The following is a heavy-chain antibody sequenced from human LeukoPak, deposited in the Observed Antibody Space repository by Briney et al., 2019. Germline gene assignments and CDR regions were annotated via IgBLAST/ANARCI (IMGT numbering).Heavy chain of an antibody. CDR3: ASMGWLQRRTFDY. CDR2: INPNSGGT. V-gene: IGHV1-2*02. Sequence: ASVKVSCKASGYTFTSYAMNWVRQAPGQGLEWMGWINPNSGGTNYAQKFQGRVTMTRDTSISTAYMELSRLRSDDTAVYYCASMGWLQRRTFDYWGQGTLVTVSS. J-gene: IGHJ4*02. CDR1: GYTFTSYA. D-gene: IGHD5-24*01.